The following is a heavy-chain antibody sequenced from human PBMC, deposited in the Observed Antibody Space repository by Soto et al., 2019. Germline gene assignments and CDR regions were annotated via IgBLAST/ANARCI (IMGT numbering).Heavy chain of an antibody. Sequence: PGRSLILSCASSVFTFISYAMSWVRPAPGKGLEWVSAISGSGGSTYYADSVKGRFTISRDNSKNTLYLQMNSLRAEDTAVYYCAQLRFAQGPTPQSTWGQGTLVTVSS. CDR1: VFTFISYA. V-gene: IGHV3-23*01. D-gene: IGHD3-3*01. CDR3: AQLRFAQGPTPQST. J-gene: IGHJ4*02. CDR2: ISGSGGST.